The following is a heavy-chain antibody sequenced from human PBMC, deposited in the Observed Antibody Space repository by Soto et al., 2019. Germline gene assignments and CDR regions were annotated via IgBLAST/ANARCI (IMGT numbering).Heavy chain of an antibody. D-gene: IGHD6-13*01. CDR2: ISWDGGST. CDR3: AKEISATHPIGMDV. J-gene: IGHJ6*02. Sequence: GGSLRLSCAASGFTFDDYTMHWVRQAPGKGLEWVSLISWDGGSTYYADSVKGRFTISRDNSKNSLYLQMNSLRTEDTALYYCAKEISATHPIGMDVWGQGTTVTVSS. CDR1: GFTFDDYT. V-gene: IGHV3-43*01.